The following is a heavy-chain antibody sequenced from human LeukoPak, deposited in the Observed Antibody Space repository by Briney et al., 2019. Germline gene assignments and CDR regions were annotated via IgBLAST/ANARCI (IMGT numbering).Heavy chain of an antibody. V-gene: IGHV1-18*01. CDR3: AREGGYYYDSSGYSGSDY. Sequence: ASVKVSCKXSGYTFTSYGISWVRQAPGQGLEWMGWISAYNGNTNYSQKLQGRVTMTTDTSTSTAYMELRSLRSDDTAVYYCAREGGYYYDSSGYSGSDYWGQGTLVTVSS. CDR1: GYTFTSYG. D-gene: IGHD3-22*01. J-gene: IGHJ4*02. CDR2: ISAYNGNT.